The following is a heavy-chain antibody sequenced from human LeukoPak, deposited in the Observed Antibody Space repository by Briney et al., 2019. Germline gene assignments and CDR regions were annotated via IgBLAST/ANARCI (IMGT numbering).Heavy chain of an antibody. Sequence: SSETLSLTCTVSGGSISNYYWSWIRQPAGRGLEWIGRIYTSGSTNYNPSLKSRVALSVDTSKNQFSLELSSVTAADTAVYHCARGYCSGGSCYFDAFDIWGHGTLVTVSS. CDR2: IYTSGST. D-gene: IGHD2-15*01. CDR3: ARGYCSGGSCYFDAFDI. V-gene: IGHV4-4*07. J-gene: IGHJ3*02. CDR1: GGSISNYY.